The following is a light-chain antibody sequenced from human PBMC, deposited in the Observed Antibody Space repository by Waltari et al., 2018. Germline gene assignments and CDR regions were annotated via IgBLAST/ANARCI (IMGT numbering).Light chain of an antibody. V-gene: IGLV2-8*01. CDR3: NSYAGSNNFRV. CDR1: SSDVGGYYY. CDR2: EVT. Sequence: QSALTQPPSASGSPGQSVTISCTGPSSDVGGYYYVSWYQQHPGKAPKLLIYEVTKRPSGVPDRFSGSKSGNTASLTVSGLQAEDEADYYCNSYAGSNNFRVFGGGTKLTVL. J-gene: IGLJ2*01.